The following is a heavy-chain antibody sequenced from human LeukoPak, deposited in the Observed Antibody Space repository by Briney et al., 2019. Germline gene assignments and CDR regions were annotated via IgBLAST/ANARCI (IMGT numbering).Heavy chain of an antibody. Sequence: GRSLRLSCAASGFTFSSYGMHWVRQAPGKGLEWLALIWHDGSNKYYGDSVKGRFTISRDNSKNTVYLQMNSLRAEDTAVYYCARAGVGALGDYWGQGTLVTVSS. CDR3: ARAGVGALGDY. CDR2: IWHDGSNK. V-gene: IGHV3-33*01. CDR1: GFTFSSYG. J-gene: IGHJ4*02. D-gene: IGHD2-8*01.